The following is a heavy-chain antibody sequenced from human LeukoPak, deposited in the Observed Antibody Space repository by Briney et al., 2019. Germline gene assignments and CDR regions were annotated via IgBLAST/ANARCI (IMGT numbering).Heavy chain of an antibody. Sequence: SETLSLTCTVSGGSISSYYWSWIRQPPGKGLEWIGYIYYSGSTNYNPSLKSRVTISVDTSKNQFSLKLSSVTAADTAVYYCARILADYYTFDIWGRGTMVTVSS. V-gene: IGHV4-59*01. D-gene: IGHD3-10*01. J-gene: IGHJ3*02. CDR3: ARILADYYTFDI. CDR2: IYYSGST. CDR1: GGSISSYY.